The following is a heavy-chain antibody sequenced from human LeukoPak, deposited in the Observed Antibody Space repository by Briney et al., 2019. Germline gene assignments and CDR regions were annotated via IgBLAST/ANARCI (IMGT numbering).Heavy chain of an antibody. Sequence: GASVKVSCKASGGTFSSYAISWVRQAPGQGLEWMGGIIPIFGTANYAQKFQGRVTITADESTSTAYMELSSLRSEDTAVYYCARNLPSYYYDSMAFDYWGQGTLVTVSS. CDR1: GGTFSSYA. J-gene: IGHJ4*02. CDR3: ARNLPSYYYDSMAFDY. V-gene: IGHV1-69*13. D-gene: IGHD3-22*01. CDR2: IIPIFGTA.